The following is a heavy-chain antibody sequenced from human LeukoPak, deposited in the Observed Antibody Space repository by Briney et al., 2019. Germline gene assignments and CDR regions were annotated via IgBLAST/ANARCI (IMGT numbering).Heavy chain of an antibody. CDR2: MSPNSGNT. V-gene: IGHV1-8*01. Sequence: ASVKVSCKASGYTFTSYDINWARQATGQGLEWMGWMSPNSGNTGYAQKFQGRVTMTRNTSISTAYMQLSSLRSEDTVVYYCARGPPNWGFDYWGQGTLVTVSS. J-gene: IGHJ4*02. D-gene: IGHD7-27*01. CDR3: ARGPPNWGFDY. CDR1: GYTFTSYD.